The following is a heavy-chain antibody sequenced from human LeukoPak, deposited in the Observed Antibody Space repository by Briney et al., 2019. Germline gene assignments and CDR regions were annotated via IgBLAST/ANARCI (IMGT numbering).Heavy chain of an antibody. V-gene: IGHV4-39*01. CDR1: GGSISSSSFY. CDR2: IYYSGST. J-gene: IGHJ6*02. D-gene: IGHD1-1*01. Sequence: PSETLSLTCTASGGSISSSSFYWGWIRQSPGKGLEWIGTIYYSGSTYYNPSLKSRVTISVDTSKNQFSLKLSPVTAADTAVYYCARHPRLESGGEGYYYGMDVWGQGTTVTVSS. CDR3: ARHPRLESGGEGYYYGMDV.